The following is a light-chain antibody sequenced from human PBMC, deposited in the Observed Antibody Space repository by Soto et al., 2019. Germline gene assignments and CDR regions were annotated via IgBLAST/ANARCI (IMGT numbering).Light chain of an antibody. J-gene: IGKJ1*01. CDR3: QQYINYPET. V-gene: IGKV1-5*03. CDR1: QSISSS. CDR2: KAS. Sequence: DIQMTQSPSTLSASVGDRVTITCRASQSISSSLAWYQQKPGKAPNLLIYKASSLESGVPSRFSGSGSGTEFTLTISSLQPDDFAAYYCQQYINYPETFGQGTKVEIK.